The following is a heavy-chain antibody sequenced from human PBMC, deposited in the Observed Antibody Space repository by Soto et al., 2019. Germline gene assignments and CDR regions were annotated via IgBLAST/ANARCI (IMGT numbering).Heavy chain of an antibody. CDR2: IKQDGSEK. CDR1: GFSFGASW. J-gene: IGHJ4*02. CDR3: TTLDGHAG. Sequence: PGGSLRLSCAASGFSFGASWMAWVRQAPGKGLEWVADIKQDGSEKNYVDSVKGRVTISRDNAKNSLYLQMNSPRAEDTAVYYCTTLDGHAGWGQGTLVTVSS. V-gene: IGHV3-7*03.